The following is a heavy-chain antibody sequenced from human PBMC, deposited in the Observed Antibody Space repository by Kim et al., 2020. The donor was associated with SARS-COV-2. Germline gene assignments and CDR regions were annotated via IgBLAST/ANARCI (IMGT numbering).Heavy chain of an antibody. J-gene: IGHJ6*02. CDR3: ARSPREKTLPLIYTGGAPGPGVYGWVV. CDR2: IDAGTGDT. V-gene: IGHV1-3*01. D-gene: IGHD7-27*01. Sequence: ASVKVSCKSSGYTLSRNTIHWVRQAPGQGLEWMGWIDAGTGDTTYSQKFQDRVTITRDTSASTAYIMEMRSLRSEDTAAYFCARSPREKTLPLIYTGGAPGPGVYGWVVWGQGAPVTVSS. CDR1: GYTLSRNT.